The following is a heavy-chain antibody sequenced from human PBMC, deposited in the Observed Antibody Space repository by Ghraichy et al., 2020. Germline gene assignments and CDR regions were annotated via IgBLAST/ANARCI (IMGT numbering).Heavy chain of an antibody. CDR1: GFTFTDYG. CDR2: FSYDGRNK. D-gene: IGHD6-6*01. Sequence: GESLNISCAASGFTFTDYGLHWVRQAPGKGLEWVATFSYDGRNKYYLDSMEGRFTISRDISENTLYLQMNSLRPEDTAVYYCARDARHSSSGFDFWGQGTLVTVSS. CDR3: ARDARHSSSGFDF. J-gene: IGHJ5*01. V-gene: IGHV3-30*03.